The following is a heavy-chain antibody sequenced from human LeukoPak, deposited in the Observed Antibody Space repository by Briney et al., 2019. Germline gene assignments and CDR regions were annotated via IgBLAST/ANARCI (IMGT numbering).Heavy chain of an antibody. CDR3: AKDGSIGDFWSGLNWFDP. J-gene: IGHJ5*02. CDR2: ISGDGGST. CDR1: GFTFDDYA. Sequence: GGSLTLSCAASGFTFDDYAMPWVRQAPGKGLEWVSLISGDGGSTYYADSVKGRFTISRDNSKNSLYLQMNSLRTEDTALYYCAKDGSIGDFWSGLNWFDPWGQGTLVTVSS. V-gene: IGHV3-43*02. D-gene: IGHD3-3*01.